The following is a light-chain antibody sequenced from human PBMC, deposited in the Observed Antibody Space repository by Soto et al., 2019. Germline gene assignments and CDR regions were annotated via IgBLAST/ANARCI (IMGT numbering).Light chain of an antibody. V-gene: IGLV2-23*01. J-gene: IGLJ1*01. Sequence: QSALTQPAPVSGSPGQSITISCTGTSSDVGSYNLVSWYQQHPGKAPTLMIYEGSQRPSGVSNRFSGSKSGNTASLTISGLQAEDEADYYCCSYAGSSTPLVFGTGTKVTLL. CDR2: EGS. CDR3: CSYAGSSTPLV. CDR1: SSDVGSYNL.